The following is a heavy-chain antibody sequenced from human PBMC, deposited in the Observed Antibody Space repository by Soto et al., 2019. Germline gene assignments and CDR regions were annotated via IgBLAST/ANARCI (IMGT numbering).Heavy chain of an antibody. J-gene: IGHJ4*02. CDR2: INNDGSST. CDR1: GFTISSYW. D-gene: IGHD3-10*01. CDR3: ASGGVAGSGTFYNDY. Sequence: GGSLRLSCAASGFTISSYWMHWVRQAPGKGLVWVSRINNDGSSTSYADSVKGRLTISRDNAKNTLYLQVNSLRAEDTAVYYCASGGVAGSGTFYNDYWGQGTLDTVSS. V-gene: IGHV3-74*01.